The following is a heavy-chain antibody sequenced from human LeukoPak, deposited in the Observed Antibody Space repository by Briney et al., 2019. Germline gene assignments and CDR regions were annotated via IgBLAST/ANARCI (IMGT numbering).Heavy chain of an antibody. V-gene: IGHV3-23*01. J-gene: IGHJ4*02. CDR3: AKDLGWELPAEAY. CDR2: IYGSGVSI. Sequence: PGGSLRLSCVASGFTFGKYVMNWVRQAPGKGLEWLATIYGSGVSISYADSVKGRFTISRDNSNNTLYLQMKSLRVEDTAMYFCAKDLGWELPAEAYWGQGILVTVSS. D-gene: IGHD1-26*01. CDR1: GFTFGKYV.